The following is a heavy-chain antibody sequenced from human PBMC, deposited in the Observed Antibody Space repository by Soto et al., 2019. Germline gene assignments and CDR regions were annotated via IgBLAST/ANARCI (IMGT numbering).Heavy chain of an antibody. D-gene: IGHD1-1*01. J-gene: IGHJ4*02. Sequence: LSLTCTLSQASDISGYDYGCWLRTPPGKGLEWIGYIYYSGSAYYNPPLKSRVSMSVDTSKKQFSLKLSSVTADDTAVDDGAKRTDHWNHGAALDDWGQGTLVPLAS. CDR2: IYYSGSA. V-gene: IGHV4-30-4*01. CDR3: AKRTDHWNHGAALDD. CDR1: QASDISGYDY.